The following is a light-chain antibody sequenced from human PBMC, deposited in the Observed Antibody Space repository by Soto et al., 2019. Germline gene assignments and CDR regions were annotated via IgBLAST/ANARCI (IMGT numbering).Light chain of an antibody. CDR1: QSVSNSS. CDR3: QVYGNSPMYT. V-gene: IGKV3-20*01. J-gene: IGKJ2*01. CDR2: AAS. Sequence: EIVLTQSPGTLSLSPGERATFSCRASQSVSNSSLAWYHQKPGQAPRLLLFAASRRATGIPDTFSGIGSGTDFKLTISRLEPEDFAVYYCQVYGNSPMYTFGQGTRLELK.